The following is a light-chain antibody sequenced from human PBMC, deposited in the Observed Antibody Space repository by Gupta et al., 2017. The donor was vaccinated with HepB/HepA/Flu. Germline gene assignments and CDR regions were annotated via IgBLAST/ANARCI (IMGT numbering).Light chain of an antibody. CDR3: TSYAGTNIFYV. J-gene: IGLJ1*01. CDR1: SSDVCAYNG. CDR2: EVN. Sequence: QSTLTQPPSASGSPGQSLSLPCTGRSSDVCAYNGVHWYQQHPGKAPKLMIYEVNKRPSGVPDRFSGSKSGNTASLTVSGLQAEDEADYYCTSYAGTNIFYVFGTGTTVTVL. V-gene: IGLV2-8*01.